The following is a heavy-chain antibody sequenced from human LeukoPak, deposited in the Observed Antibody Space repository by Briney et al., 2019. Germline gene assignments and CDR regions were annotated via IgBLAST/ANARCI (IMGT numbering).Heavy chain of an antibody. CDR1: GYTFTSYG. D-gene: IGHD1-7*01. J-gene: IGHJ4*02. CDR3: AKDMGNWNYKWNY. V-gene: IGHV1-69*05. CDR2: IIPIFGTA. Sequence: SVKVSCKSSGYTFTSYGISWVRQAPGQGLEWMGGIIPIFGTANYAQKFQGRVTITTDESTSTAYMELSSLRSEDTAVYYCAKDMGNWNYKWNYWGQGTLVTVSS.